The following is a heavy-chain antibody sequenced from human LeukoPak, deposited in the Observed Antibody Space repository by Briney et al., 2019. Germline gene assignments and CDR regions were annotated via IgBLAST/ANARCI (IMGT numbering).Heavy chain of an antibody. CDR1: GFTFDDYT. CDR2: ISWDGGST. Sequence: AGSLRLSCAASGFTFDDYTMHWDRQAPGQGLEGVSLISWDGGSTYYEDSVKGRFTISRDNSKNSLYLQMNSLRTEDTALYYCAKDNQDARATVLDYWGQGTLVTVSS. J-gene: IGHJ4*02. V-gene: IGHV3-43*01. D-gene: IGHD4-17*01. CDR3: AKDNQDARATVLDY.